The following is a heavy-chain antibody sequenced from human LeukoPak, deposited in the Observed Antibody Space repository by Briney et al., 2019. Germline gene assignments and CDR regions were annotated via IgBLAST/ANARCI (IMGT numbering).Heavy chain of an antibody. J-gene: IGHJ5*02. Sequence: GGSLRLSCAASGFTFSSYGMNWVRQAPGKGLEWVSPIRSDSRYIYYADSVKGRFTTSRDKASLHLHMSSLRDDDTAVYFCARSITGTTWFDPWGQGTLVTVSS. CDR1: GFTFSSYG. D-gene: IGHD1-7*01. CDR2: IRSDSRYI. CDR3: ARSITGTTWFDP. V-gene: IGHV3-21*01.